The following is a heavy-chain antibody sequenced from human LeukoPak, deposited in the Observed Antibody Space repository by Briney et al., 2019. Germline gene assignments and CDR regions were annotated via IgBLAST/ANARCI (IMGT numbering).Heavy chain of an antibody. CDR2: VSYSGTDT. Sequence: GGSLRLSCAASGFSFNNYAMNWVRQAPGKGLDWVSTVSYSGTDTYYADFVKGRFVISRDNSKKTVYLQMNSLRAEDTAVYYCAKGRGGNFFDYWGQGTLVTVSS. D-gene: IGHD4-23*01. J-gene: IGHJ4*02. CDR1: GFSFNNYA. CDR3: AKGRGGNFFDY. V-gene: IGHV3-23*01.